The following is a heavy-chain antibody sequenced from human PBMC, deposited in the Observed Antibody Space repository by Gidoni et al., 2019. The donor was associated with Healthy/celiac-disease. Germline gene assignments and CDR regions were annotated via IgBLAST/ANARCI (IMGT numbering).Heavy chain of an antibody. CDR2: IIPSFGTA. Sequence: QVQLVQSGAEVKKPGSSVKVSCKDSGGTCSSYAISWVRQAPGTGLEWMGGIIPSFGTANTAQKFQGRVTITADKSTSTAYMELSSLRSEDTAVYYCAREYAITMVRGEFDYWGQGTLVTVSS. V-gene: IGHV1-69*06. CDR3: AREYAITMVRGEFDY. D-gene: IGHD3-10*01. CDR1: GGTCSSYA. J-gene: IGHJ4*02.